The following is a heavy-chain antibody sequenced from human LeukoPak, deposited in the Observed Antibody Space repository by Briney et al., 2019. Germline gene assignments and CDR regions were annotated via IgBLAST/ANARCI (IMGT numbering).Heavy chain of an antibody. CDR3: ARDGCTNGVCYGEDY. J-gene: IGHJ4*02. CDR2: ISAYNGNT. Sequence: ASVTVSCTASGYTFTSYGISWVRQAPGQGLEWMGWISAYNGNTNYAQKLQGRVTMTTDTSTSTAYMELRSLRSDDTAVYYCARDGCTNGVCYGEDYWGQGTLVTVSS. D-gene: IGHD2-8*01. CDR1: GYTFTSYG. V-gene: IGHV1-18*01.